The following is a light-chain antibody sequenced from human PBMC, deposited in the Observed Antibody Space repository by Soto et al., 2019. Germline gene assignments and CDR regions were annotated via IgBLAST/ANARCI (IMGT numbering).Light chain of an antibody. CDR1: QPVSSNY. V-gene: IGKV3-20*01. CDR3: QQYGSSPWT. CDR2: DAS. Sequence: EIVLTQSPGTLSMSPGERATLSCRASQPVSSNYLAWYQQKPGQAPRLLIYDASSRATGIPDRFRGSGSGTDFTLTISRLEPEDFAVYYCQQYGSSPWTFGQGTKVDIK. J-gene: IGKJ1*01.